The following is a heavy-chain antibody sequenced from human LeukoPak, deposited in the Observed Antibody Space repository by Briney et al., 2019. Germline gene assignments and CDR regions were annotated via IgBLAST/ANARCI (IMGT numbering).Heavy chain of an antibody. Sequence: SETLSLTCTVSGGSISTSSYSWGWIRQPPGKGLEWIGSIYHSGSTYYNPSLKSRVTISVDTSMNQFCLKLSSVTAADTAVYYCARHIWSGYSGYFDYWGQGTPVTVSS. CDR2: IYHSGST. CDR3: ARHIWSGYSGYFDY. V-gene: IGHV4-39*01. J-gene: IGHJ4*02. D-gene: IGHD3-3*01. CDR1: GGSISTSSYS.